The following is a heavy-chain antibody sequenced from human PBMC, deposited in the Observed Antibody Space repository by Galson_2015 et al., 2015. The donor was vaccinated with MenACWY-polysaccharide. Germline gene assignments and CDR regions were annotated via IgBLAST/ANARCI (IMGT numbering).Heavy chain of an antibody. CDR2: TNSDGSST. Sequence: KGLVWVSRTNSDGSSTGYADSVKGRFTISRDNAKNTLSLQMNSLRAEDTAVYYCVRMGGGYRTYWNFDLWGRGTLVTVSS. J-gene: IGHJ2*01. D-gene: IGHD5-12*01. V-gene: IGHV3-74*01. CDR3: VRMGGGYRTYWNFDL.